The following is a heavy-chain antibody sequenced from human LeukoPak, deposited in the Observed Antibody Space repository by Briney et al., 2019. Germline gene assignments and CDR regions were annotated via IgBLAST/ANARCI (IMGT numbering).Heavy chain of an antibody. Sequence: GGSLRLSCAASGFTFDDYVMSWVRPAPGKGVEGVSGVNWNGISTTYADSVKGRFTISRDNAKNSLYLQMNSLRDEDTALYYCARSPEYCSGGSCYLEYWGQGTLVTVSS. J-gene: IGHJ4*02. CDR1: GFTFDDYV. D-gene: IGHD2-15*01. CDR2: VNWNGIST. V-gene: IGHV3-20*04. CDR3: ARSPEYCSGGSCYLEY.